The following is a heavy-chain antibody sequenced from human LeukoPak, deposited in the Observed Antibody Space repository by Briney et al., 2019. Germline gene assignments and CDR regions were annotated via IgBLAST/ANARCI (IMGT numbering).Heavy chain of an antibody. V-gene: IGHV3-21*01. J-gene: IGHJ5*02. Sequence: GGALRLSCAASGFTFSSYSTNWGCHAPGKGLEWVSSISSSSSYIYYADSVKGRFTISRDNGKNSMYLQLNRLRGEDTAVYYCARGRLDYGDYLNWFDPWGQGTLVTVSS. CDR1: GFTFSSYS. D-gene: IGHD4-17*01. CDR2: ISSSSSYI. CDR3: ARGRLDYGDYLNWFDP.